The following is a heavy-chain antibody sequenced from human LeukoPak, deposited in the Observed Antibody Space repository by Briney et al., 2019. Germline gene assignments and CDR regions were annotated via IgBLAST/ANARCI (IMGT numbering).Heavy chain of an antibody. CDR3: ARERAYCSGGSCKVGAFDI. CDR1: GFTFSSYA. Sequence: QTGGSLRLSCAASGFTFSSYAMHWVRQAPGKGLEWVAVISYDGSNKYYADSVKGRFTISRDNSKNTLYLQMNSLRAEDTAVYYCARERAYCSGGSCKVGAFDIWGQGTMVTVSS. CDR2: ISYDGSNK. D-gene: IGHD2-15*01. J-gene: IGHJ3*02. V-gene: IGHV3-30-3*01.